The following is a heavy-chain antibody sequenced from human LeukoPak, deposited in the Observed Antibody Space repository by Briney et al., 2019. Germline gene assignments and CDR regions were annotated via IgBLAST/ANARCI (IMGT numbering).Heavy chain of an antibody. D-gene: IGHD2-2*01. CDR2: ISSSSSYI. Sequence: GGSLRLSCAASGFTFSSYSMNWVRQAPGKGLEWVSSISSSSSYIYYADSVKGRFTISRDNAKNSLYLQMNSLRAEDTAVYYCANHLACGSTSCPPFDYWGQGTLVTVSS. V-gene: IGHV3-21*01. J-gene: IGHJ4*02. CDR1: GFTFSSYS. CDR3: ANHLACGSTSCPPFDY.